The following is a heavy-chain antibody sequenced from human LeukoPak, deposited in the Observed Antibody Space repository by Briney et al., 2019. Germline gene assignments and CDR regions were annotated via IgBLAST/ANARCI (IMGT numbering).Heavy chain of an antibody. CDR1: GGTFSSYA. Sequence: GASVKVSCKASGGTFSSYAISWVRQAPGQGLEWMGRIIPILGIANYEQKFQGRVTITADKSRSTAYMELSSLRSEDTAVYYCAREGRIPGYDSSGYYPRTDYWGQGTLVTVSS. D-gene: IGHD3-22*01. CDR2: IIPILGIA. CDR3: AREGRIPGYDSSGYYPRTDY. V-gene: IGHV1-69*04. J-gene: IGHJ4*02.